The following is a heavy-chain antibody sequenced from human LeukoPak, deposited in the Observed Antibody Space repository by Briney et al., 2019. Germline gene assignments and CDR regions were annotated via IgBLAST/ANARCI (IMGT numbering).Heavy chain of an antibody. Sequence: SETLSHTCAVSGGSLCVYYWRWSRPPPGEGLEWIGEINHSVSTKYNPSLKRRVTISVDTSKTQFSLKLSSVTAADTAVYYCARGLNYVRSGSYFYWGQGTLVTVSS. J-gene: IGHJ4*02. V-gene: IGHV4-34*01. CDR3: ARGLNYVRSGSYFY. D-gene: IGHD3-10*01. CDR2: INHSVST. CDR1: GGSLCVYY.